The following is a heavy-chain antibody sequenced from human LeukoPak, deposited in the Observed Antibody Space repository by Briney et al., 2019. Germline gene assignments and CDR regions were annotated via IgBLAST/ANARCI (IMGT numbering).Heavy chain of an antibody. CDR1: GASISPYY. D-gene: IGHD5-18*01. CDR3: TTGDTYNDY. J-gene: IGHJ4*02. V-gene: IGHV4-4*07. CDR2: ISPSGST. Sequence: SETLSLTCTVSGASISPYYWVWMRQPAGKGLEWIGRISPSGSTNYNPSLKSRVTMSVDTSKNQFSLKVISVTAADTAVYYFTTGDTYNDYWGQGTLVTVSS.